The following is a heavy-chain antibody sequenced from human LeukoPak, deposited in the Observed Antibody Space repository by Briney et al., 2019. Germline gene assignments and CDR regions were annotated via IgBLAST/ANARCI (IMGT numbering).Heavy chain of an antibody. J-gene: IGHJ5*02. Sequence: KPSETLSLTCTVSGGSISSSSYYWGWIRQPPGKGLEWIGSIYYSGSTYYNPSLKSRVTISVDTSKNQFSLKLSSVTAAGTAVYYCARDRLSIAAAGSNWFDPWGQGTLVTVSS. CDR1: GGSISSSSYY. D-gene: IGHD6-13*01. CDR2: IYYSGST. V-gene: IGHV4-39*07. CDR3: ARDRLSIAAAGSNWFDP.